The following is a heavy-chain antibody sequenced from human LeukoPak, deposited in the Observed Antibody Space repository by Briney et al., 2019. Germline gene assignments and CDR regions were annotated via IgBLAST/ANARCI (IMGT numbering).Heavy chain of an antibody. CDR2: ISGSGNYI. V-gene: IGHV3-21*01. CDR3: ARSRTSSPYDKNLNF. CDR1: GFTFNSYT. J-gene: IGHJ4*02. D-gene: IGHD1-14*01. Sequence: GGSLRLSCTASGFTFNSYTISWVREAPGKGLEWVSSISGSGNYIYLAASVKGRLTISRDDAQNSVYLQMNSLKDEDTAVYYCARSRTSSPYDKNLNFWGQGTLVIVSS.